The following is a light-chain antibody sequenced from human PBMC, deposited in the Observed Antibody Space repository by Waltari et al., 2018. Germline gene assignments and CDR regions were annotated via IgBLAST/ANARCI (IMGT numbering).Light chain of an antibody. CDR1: QSFSSW. Sequence: DIQMTQSPSTLSASVGDRVTITCRASQSFSSWLAWYQQKPGKAPKLLIYEASTLESGLPSRFSGSGSGTEFTLTISSLQPDDSATYFCQQYNRYPYTFGQGTKLESK. CDR2: EAS. CDR3: QQYNRYPYT. V-gene: IGKV1-5*03. J-gene: IGKJ2*01.